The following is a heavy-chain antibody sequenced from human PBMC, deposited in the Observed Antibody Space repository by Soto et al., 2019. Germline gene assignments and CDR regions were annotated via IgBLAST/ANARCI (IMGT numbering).Heavy chain of an antibody. CDR2: IYYSGST. D-gene: IGHD6-19*01. CDR3: ARGPSSPPLNWFDP. Sequence: WETLSLTCTVSGGSISSYYWSWIRQPPGKGLEWIGYIYYSGSTNYNPSLKSRVTISLDRSKNQFSLKLSSMTAADTAVYYCARGPSSPPLNWFDPWGQGTLVTVSS. J-gene: IGHJ5*02. V-gene: IGHV4-59*01. CDR1: GGSISSYY.